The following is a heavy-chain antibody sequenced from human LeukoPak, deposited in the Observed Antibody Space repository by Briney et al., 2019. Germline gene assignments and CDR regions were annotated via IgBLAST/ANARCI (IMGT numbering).Heavy chain of an antibody. CDR2: ISSSSSYI. Sequence: GGSLRLSCAASGFTFSSYSMNWVRQAPGKGLESVSSISSSSSYIYYADSVKGRFAISRDNAKNSLYLQMNSLRAEDTAVYYCARELKDRFDYWGQGTLGTVSS. V-gene: IGHV3-21*01. CDR3: ARELKDRFDY. D-gene: IGHD2-15*01. CDR1: GFTFSSYS. J-gene: IGHJ4*02.